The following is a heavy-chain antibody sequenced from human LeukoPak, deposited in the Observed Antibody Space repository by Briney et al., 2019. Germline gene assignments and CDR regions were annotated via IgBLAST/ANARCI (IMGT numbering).Heavy chain of an antibody. CDR2: ISSDSRII. CDR3: ATDTYDYVWGSP. Sequence: GGSLRLSCAASGFTFSDHYMSWIRQAPGKGLEWLSQISSDSRIIYYADSVKSRYTISRDNARQSLYLQMNSLRADDTAVYYCATDTYDYVWGSPWGQGTLVTVSS. CDR1: GFTFSDHY. D-gene: IGHD3-16*01. V-gene: IGHV3-11*01. J-gene: IGHJ5*02.